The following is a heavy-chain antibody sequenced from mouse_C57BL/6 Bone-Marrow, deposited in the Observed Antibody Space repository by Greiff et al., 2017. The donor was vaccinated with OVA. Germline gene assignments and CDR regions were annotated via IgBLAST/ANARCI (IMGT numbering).Heavy chain of an antibody. D-gene: IGHD1-1*01. CDR3: TPIYYYGSSRYYFDY. J-gene: IGHJ2*01. V-gene: IGHV14-1*01. Sequence: DVQLVESGAELVRPGASVKLSCTASGFNIKDYYMHWVKQRPEQGLEWIGRIDPEDGDTEYAPKFQGKATMTADTSSNTAYLQLSSLTSEDTAVYYCTPIYYYGSSRYYFDYWGQGTTLTVSS. CDR1: GFNIKDYY. CDR2: IDPEDGDT.